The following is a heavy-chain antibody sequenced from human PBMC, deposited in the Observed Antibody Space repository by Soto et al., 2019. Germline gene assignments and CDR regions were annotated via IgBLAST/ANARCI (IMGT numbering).Heavy chain of an antibody. J-gene: IGHJ5*02. Sequence: QVQLVQSGAEVKKPGSSVKVSCKASGGTFSSYAISWVRQAPGQGLEWMGGIIPMYGTANYAQKFQGRFTITADEYTSTAYMDLRGLSSEDTAVYYCGRVYCSGGSCSPEPLDPWGQGTLVTVSS. CDR3: GRVYCSGGSCSPEPLDP. CDR1: GGTFSSYA. CDR2: IIPMYGTA. D-gene: IGHD2-15*01. V-gene: IGHV1-69*12.